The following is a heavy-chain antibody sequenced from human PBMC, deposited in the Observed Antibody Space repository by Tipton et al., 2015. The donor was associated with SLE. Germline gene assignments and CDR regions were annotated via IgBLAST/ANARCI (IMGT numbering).Heavy chain of an antibody. CDR1: GYTFTSYY. J-gene: IGHJ4*02. V-gene: IGHV1-46*04. CDR2: IKPSDTST. D-gene: IGHD3-16*01. Sequence: QLVQSGAEVKTPGASVRISCKASGYTFTSYYVHWVRQAPGQGLEWVGLIKPSDTSTDYAQSLRGRVTMTRDTSTSTVYMELSSLRSEDTAVYYCVREGGSLKNFDYWGQGSLVTVSS. CDR3: VREGGSLKNFDY.